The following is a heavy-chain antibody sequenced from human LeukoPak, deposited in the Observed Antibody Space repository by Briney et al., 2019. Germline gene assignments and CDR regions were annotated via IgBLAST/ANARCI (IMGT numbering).Heavy chain of an antibody. CDR1: GFAFDDYA. D-gene: IGHD3-22*01. CDR2: INWNSGSK. V-gene: IGHV3-9*01. J-gene: IGHJ4*02. CDR3: AKDFSSGYYYFDY. Sequence: PGGSLRLSCAASGFAFDDYAIHWVRQAPGKGLEWVSGINWNSGSKHYAVSVKGRFTISRDNAKNSLYLQMNSLRAEDTALYYCAKDFSSGYYYFDYWGQGTLVTVSS.